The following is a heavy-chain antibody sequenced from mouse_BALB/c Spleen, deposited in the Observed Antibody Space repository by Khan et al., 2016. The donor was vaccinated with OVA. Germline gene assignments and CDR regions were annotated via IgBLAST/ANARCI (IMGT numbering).Heavy chain of an antibody. CDR2: LWSGGRT. Sequence: QVQLKESGPGLVQPSQSLSITCTVSGFSLPSYGVHWVRQSPGQGLVWLGVLWSGGRTDYNAAFISRLSISKDNSKSQVFFKMNSLQADDTAIYYCARNQGIFDGSFAYWGQGTLVTVSA. CDR3: ARNQGIFDGSFAY. CDR1: GFSLPSYG. V-gene: IGHV2-4-1*01. D-gene: IGHD2-3*01. J-gene: IGHJ3*01.